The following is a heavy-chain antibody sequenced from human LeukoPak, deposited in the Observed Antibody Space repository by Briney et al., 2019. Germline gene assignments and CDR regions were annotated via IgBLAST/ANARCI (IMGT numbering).Heavy chain of an antibody. CDR2: IYYSVST. Sequence: SETLSLTCSVSGVSISSYYWSWIRQPPGKGLEWIGHIYYSVSTDYNPSLKSRVLISQDTSKNQFFLSLSSVTAADTAVYYCARGDRGEVWFGELLWGQGTLVAVSS. CDR1: GVSISSYY. V-gene: IGHV4-59*08. D-gene: IGHD3-10*01. J-gene: IGHJ4*02. CDR3: ARGDRGEVWFGELL.